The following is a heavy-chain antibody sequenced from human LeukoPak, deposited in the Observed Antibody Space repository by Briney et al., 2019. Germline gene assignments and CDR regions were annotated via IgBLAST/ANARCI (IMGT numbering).Heavy chain of an antibody. CDR3: AKEGGGMAVAGTFISY. J-gene: IGHJ4*02. D-gene: IGHD6-19*01. V-gene: IGHV1-69*05. CDR1: GGTFSSYA. Sequence: VASLRLSCTASGGTFSSYAMSWVRQAPGQGLEWIAGIINIFGTANYAQKFQGRVTISRDKSTSTAYMELSSLRAEDTAVYYCAKEGGGMAVAGTFISYWGQGTLVTVSS. CDR2: IINIFGTA.